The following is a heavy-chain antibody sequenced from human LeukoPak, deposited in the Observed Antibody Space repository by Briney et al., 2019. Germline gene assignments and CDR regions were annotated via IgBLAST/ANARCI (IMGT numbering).Heavy chain of an antibody. CDR3: ARSPPTYYYDSSGYHLFDP. Sequence: SGPALVKPTQTLTLTCTFSGFSLSTREMCVSWIRQPPGKALEWLARIDWDDDKYYSTSLKTRLTISKDTSKNQVVLTMTNMDPVDTATYYCARSPPTYYYDSSGYHLFDPWGQGTLVTVSS. V-gene: IGHV2-70*11. CDR2: IDWDDDK. J-gene: IGHJ5*02. CDR1: GFSLSTREMC. D-gene: IGHD3-22*01.